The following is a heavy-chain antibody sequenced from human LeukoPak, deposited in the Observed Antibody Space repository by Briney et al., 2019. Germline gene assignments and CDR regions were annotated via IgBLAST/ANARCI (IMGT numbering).Heavy chain of an antibody. D-gene: IGHD7-27*01. V-gene: IGHV3-48*03. J-gene: IGHJ4*02. CDR1: GFTFSSYE. CDR2: ISSSGSTI. CDR3: ARVGWGLFDF. Sequence: PGGSLRLSCAASGFTFSSYEMNRVRQAPGKGMEWVSYISSSGSTIYYADSVKGRFTISRDNAKNSLYLQMNSLRAEDTAVYYCARVGWGLFDFWGQGTLVTVSS.